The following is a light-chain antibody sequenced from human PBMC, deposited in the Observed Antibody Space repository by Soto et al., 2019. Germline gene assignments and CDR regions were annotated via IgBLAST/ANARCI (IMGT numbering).Light chain of an antibody. CDR3: QHSYTVPIA. Sequence: IQMTQSPPTLSASVGYSVTITCRASQSISGWLAWYQQKPGKAPKLLIYDASNLEGGVPSRFSGTGSGTEFTLTISSLQPEDFATYYCQHSYTVPIAFGQGTRLEIK. V-gene: IGKV1-5*01. CDR2: DAS. CDR1: QSISGW. J-gene: IGKJ5*01.